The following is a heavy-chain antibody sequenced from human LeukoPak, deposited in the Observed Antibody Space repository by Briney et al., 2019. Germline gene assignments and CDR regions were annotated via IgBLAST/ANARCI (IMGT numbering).Heavy chain of an antibody. Sequence: GSLRLSCAASGFTFSSYAMHWVRQAPGKGLEYVSAISSNGGSTYYANSVKGRFTISRDNSKNTLCLQMGSLRAEDIAVYYCARERLGVVIFDDAFDIWGQGTMVTVSS. CDR1: GFTFSSYA. CDR3: ARERLGVVIFDDAFDI. CDR2: ISSNGGST. J-gene: IGHJ3*02. V-gene: IGHV3-64*01. D-gene: IGHD3-3*01.